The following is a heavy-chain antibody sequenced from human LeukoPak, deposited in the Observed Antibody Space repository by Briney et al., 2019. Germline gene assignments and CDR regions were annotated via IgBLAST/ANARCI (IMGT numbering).Heavy chain of an antibody. V-gene: IGHV4-30-2*01. J-gene: IGHJ3*02. CDR1: GGSISSGGYY. Sequence: SQTLSLTCTVSGGSISSGGYYWSWIRQPPGKGLEWIGYIYHSGSTYYNPSLKSRVTRSVDRSKSQFSLKLSSVTAADTAVYYCARGTSTIFGVVITSIGAFDIWGQGAMVTVSS. CDR3: ARGTSTIFGVVITSIGAFDI. D-gene: IGHD3-3*01. CDR2: IYHSGST.